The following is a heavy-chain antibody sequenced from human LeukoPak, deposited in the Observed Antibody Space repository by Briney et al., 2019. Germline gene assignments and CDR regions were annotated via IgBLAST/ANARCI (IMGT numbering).Heavy chain of an antibody. D-gene: IGHD3-16*01. CDR1: GYTFTGYY. V-gene: IGHV1-18*04. CDR2: ISAYNGNT. Sequence: GASVKVSFEASGYTFTGYYLHWVRQAPGQGLEWMGWISAYNGNTNYAQKLQGRVTMTTDTSTSTAYMELRSLRSDDTAVYYCARDWGKSWFDPWGQGTLVTVSS. CDR3: ARDWGKSWFDP. J-gene: IGHJ5*02.